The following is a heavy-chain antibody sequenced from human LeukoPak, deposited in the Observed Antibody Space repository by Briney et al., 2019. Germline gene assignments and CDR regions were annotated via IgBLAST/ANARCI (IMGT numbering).Heavy chain of an antibody. V-gene: IGHV3-21*01. J-gene: IGHJ6*03. CDR3: VRVVAENYYYYMDV. CDR1: GFTFSSYS. Sequence: AGGSLRLSCAASGFTFSSYSMNWVRQAPGKGLEWVSSITSNSRNIYYADSMKGRFAISRDNAKKSLYLQMNSLRAEDTAVYYCVRVVAENYYYYMDVWGKGTTVTVSS. CDR2: ITSNSRNI.